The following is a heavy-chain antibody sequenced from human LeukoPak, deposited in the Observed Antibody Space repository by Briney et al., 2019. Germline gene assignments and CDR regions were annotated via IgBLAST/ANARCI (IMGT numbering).Heavy chain of an antibody. CDR2: IHYSGST. D-gene: IGHD2-2*01. Sequence: SETLSLTCTLSRDSTSNHYRSWIRQPPGKGLERIGYIHYSGSTKYNPSLKSRVTISLDSSKTQFSLKLSSVTAADTAVYYCATNAGTAALDAVDIWGQGTMVTVSS. V-gene: IGHV4-59*08. J-gene: IGHJ3*02. CDR1: RDSTSNHY. CDR3: ATNAGTAALDAVDI.